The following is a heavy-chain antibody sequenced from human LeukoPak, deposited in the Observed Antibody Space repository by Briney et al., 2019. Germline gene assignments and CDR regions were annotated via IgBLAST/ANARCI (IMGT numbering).Heavy chain of an antibody. V-gene: IGHV3-33*01. D-gene: IGHD1-26*01. J-gene: IGHJ5*02. CDR1: GFNFRSYG. CDR3: AGVSGNYPNSWFDP. Sequence: GRSLRLSCAASGFNFRSYGMHWVRQAPGKGLEWVAIIWYDGSNKYYADSVKGQFTISRDNSKNTLYLQMNSLRAEDTAVYYCAGVSGNYPNSWFDPWGQGTLVTVSS. CDR2: IWYDGSNK.